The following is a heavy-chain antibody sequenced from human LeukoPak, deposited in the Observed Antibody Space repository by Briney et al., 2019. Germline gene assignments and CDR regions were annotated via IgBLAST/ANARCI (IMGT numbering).Heavy chain of an antibody. D-gene: IGHD4/OR15-4a*01. CDR2: ISSSGSTI. Sequence: PGGSLRLSCAASGFTFSDHYMDWVRQAQGGGLGWVSYISSSGSTIYYADSVKGRFTISRDNSKNTLYLQMNSLRAEDTAVYYCAKDHGLVPYYYYMDVWGKGTTVTISS. CDR1: GFTFSDHY. CDR3: AKDHGLVPYYYYMDV. V-gene: IGHV3-11*01. J-gene: IGHJ6*03.